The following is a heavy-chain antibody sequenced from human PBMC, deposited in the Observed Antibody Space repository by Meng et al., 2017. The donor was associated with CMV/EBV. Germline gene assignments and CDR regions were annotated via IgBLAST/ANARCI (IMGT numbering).Heavy chain of an antibody. D-gene: IGHD2-2*03. Sequence: ASVKVSCKASGYTFTSYGISWVRQAPGQGLEWMGWISAYNGNTNYAQKLQGRVTMTTDTSTSTAYMELRSLRSDDTAVYYCARDPGYCSSNSCPYYYYCGMDVWGQGTTVTVSS. CDR1: GYTFTSYG. CDR2: ISAYNGNT. J-gene: IGHJ6*02. CDR3: ARDPGYCSSNSCPYYYYCGMDV. V-gene: IGHV1-18*01.